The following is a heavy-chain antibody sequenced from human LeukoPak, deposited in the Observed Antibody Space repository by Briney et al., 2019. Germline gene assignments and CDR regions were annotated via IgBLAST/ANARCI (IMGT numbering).Heavy chain of an antibody. V-gene: IGHV3-48*03. D-gene: IGHD5-18*01. CDR1: GFTFSNYE. CDR2: ISSSGNTM. J-gene: IGHJ4*02. CDR3: ARGEAGYSYGPYHY. Sequence: PGGSLRLSCAASGFTFSNYEMNWVRQAPGKGLEWVSYISSSGNTMYYADSVKGRFTISRDNAENSLYLQMNSLRAEDTAVYYCARGEAGYSYGPYHYWGQGSLVTVSS.